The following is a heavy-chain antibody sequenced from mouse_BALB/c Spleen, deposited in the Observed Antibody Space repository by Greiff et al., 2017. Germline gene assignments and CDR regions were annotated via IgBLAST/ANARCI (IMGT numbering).Heavy chain of an antibody. D-gene: IGHD2-13*01. V-gene: IGHV2-9*02. Sequence: QVQLKESGPGLVAPSQSLSITCTVSGFSLTSYGVNWVRQPPGKGLEWLGVIWASGSTNYNSALMSRLSISKDNSKSQVFLKMNSLQTDDTAMYSCARGAYCGDLYAMDYWGQGTSVTVSS. CDR2: IWASGST. J-gene: IGHJ4*01. CDR3: ARGAYCGDLYAMDY. CDR1: GFSLTSYG.